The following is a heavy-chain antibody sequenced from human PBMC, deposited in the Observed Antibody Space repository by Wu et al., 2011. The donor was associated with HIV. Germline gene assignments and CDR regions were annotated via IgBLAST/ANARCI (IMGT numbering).Heavy chain of an antibody. CDR3: ARAPGWPRRPRQYGDEFNRVGPSPDAFDV. V-gene: IGHV1-18*01. CDR2: ISAYNGDT. Sequence: QVQLVQSGAEVKKPGASVKVSCKASGYTFTNYAIHWVRRAPGQGLEWMGWISAYNGDTNYAQKLQDRVTMTTDTSTSTAYMDLRSLRSDDTAVYYCARAPGWPRRPRQYGDEFNRVGPSPDAFDVVGPRDNGHRLF. D-gene: IGHD4-17*01. CDR1: GYTFTNYA. J-gene: IGHJ3*01.